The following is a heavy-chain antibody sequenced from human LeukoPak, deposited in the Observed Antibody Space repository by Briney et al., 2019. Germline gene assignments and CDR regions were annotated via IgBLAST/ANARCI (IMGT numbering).Heavy chain of an antibody. J-gene: IGHJ4*02. Sequence: PGGSLRLSCAASGITVSSNYMSWVRQAPGKGLEWVSVVASDGSTKYADSVKGRFAISRDNSKTTLYLQMNSLRAEDTGVYYCAKATVGGYEDWGRGTLVTVSS. V-gene: IGHV3-53*01. CDR3: AKATVGGYED. D-gene: IGHD5-12*01. CDR2: VASDGST. CDR1: GITVSSNY.